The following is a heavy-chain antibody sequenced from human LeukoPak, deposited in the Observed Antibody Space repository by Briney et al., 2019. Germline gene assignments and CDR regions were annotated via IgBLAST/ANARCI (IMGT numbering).Heavy chain of an antibody. D-gene: IGHD6-13*01. CDR2: FDPEDGET. Sequence: GASVKVSCKVSGYTLTELSMHWVRQAPGKGLEWMGGFDPEDGETIYAQKFQGRVTMTEDTSTDTAYMELSSLRSEDTAVYYCATERLLPGIAAAGSSLRRYFDLWGRGTLVTVSS. CDR1: GYTLTELS. V-gene: IGHV1-24*01. CDR3: ATERLLPGIAAAGSSLRRYFDL. J-gene: IGHJ2*01.